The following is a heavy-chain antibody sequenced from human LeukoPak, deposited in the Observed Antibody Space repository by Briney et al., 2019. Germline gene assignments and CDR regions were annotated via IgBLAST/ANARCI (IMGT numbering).Heavy chain of an antibody. CDR1: GFTFSDYN. Sequence: PGGSLRLSCAASGFTFSDYNMRWIRQAPGKGLEWVSSISRSGSTKYYADSVKGRFTISRDNAKNSLYLQMNSLRAEDTAVYYCARDLYGSGSYYNPPNYMDVWGKGTTVTISS. D-gene: IGHD3-10*01. J-gene: IGHJ6*03. V-gene: IGHV3-11*01. CDR3: ARDLYGSGSYYNPPNYMDV. CDR2: ISRSGSTK.